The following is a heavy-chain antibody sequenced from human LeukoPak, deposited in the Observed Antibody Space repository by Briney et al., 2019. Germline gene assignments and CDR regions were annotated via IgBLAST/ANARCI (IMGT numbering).Heavy chain of an antibody. CDR1: GGSISGYH. J-gene: IGHJ4*02. CDR2: IFSSGGT. V-gene: IGHV4-4*07. D-gene: IGHD5-12*01. CDR3: ARGGHSGNDY. Sequence: SETLSLTCTVSGGSISGYHWNWIRQPAGKGLHWVGRIFSSGGTNYNPSLQSRVTMSVDTSKNQFSLKLSSVTAADTAVYYCARGGHSGNDYWGQGTLVTVSS.